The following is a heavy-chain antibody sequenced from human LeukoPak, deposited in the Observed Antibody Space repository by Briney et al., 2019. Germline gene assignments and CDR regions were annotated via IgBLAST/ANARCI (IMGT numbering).Heavy chain of an antibody. Sequence: ASVKVSCKASGYTFTSYDINWVRQATGQGLVWMGWMNPNSGNTGYAQKFQGRVTMTRNTSISTAYMELSSLRSEDTAVYYCARTTYSSSWYVDQYYWGQGTLVTVSS. CDR2: MNPNSGNT. D-gene: IGHD6-13*01. J-gene: IGHJ4*02. CDR3: ARTTYSSSWYVDQYY. V-gene: IGHV1-8*01. CDR1: GYTFTSYD.